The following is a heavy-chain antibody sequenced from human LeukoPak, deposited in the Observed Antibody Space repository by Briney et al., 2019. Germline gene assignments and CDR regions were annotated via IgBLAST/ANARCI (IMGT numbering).Heavy chain of an antibody. CDR2: IYYSGST. J-gene: IGHJ5*02. V-gene: IGHV4-30-4*01. CDR1: GGSISSGDYY. Sequence: PSETLSLTCTVSGGSISSGDYYWSWIRQPPGKGLEWIGYIYYSGSTYYNPSLKSRVTMSVDTSKDQFSLKLSSVTAADTAVYYCARDRTSIWFGELLGFDPWGQGTLVTVSS. D-gene: IGHD3-10*01. CDR3: ARDRTSIWFGELLGFDP.